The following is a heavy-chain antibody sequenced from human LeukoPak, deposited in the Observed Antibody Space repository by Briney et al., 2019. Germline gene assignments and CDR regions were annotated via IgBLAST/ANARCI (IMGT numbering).Heavy chain of an antibody. CDR1: GGSISSYY. CDR2: IYYSGST. Sequence: SETLSLTCTVSGGSISSYYWSWIRQPPGKGLEWIGYIYYSGSTNYNPSLKSRVTISVDTSKNQFSLKLSSVTAADTAVYYCARGTYGSGGHNWFDPWGQGTLVTVSS. V-gene: IGHV4-59*12. CDR3: ARGTYGSGGHNWFDP. J-gene: IGHJ5*02. D-gene: IGHD3-10*01.